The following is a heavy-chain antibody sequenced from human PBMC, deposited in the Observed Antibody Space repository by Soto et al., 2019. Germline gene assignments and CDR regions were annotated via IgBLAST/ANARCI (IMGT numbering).Heavy chain of an antibody. CDR1: GGSISTSNW. CDR2: IYHRGNT. V-gene: IGHV4-4*02. Sequence: QVLLQESGPGLVKPSETLSLTCAVSGGSISTSNWWSWVRQPPGKGLEWIGEIYHRGNTNYNPSLKSRVTLSVDKSKNKFSLNLTSVTAADTAVYYCARVPVRGVIDQPYWGQGTLVTVSS. J-gene: IGHJ4*02. CDR3: ARVPVRGVIDQPY. D-gene: IGHD3-10*01.